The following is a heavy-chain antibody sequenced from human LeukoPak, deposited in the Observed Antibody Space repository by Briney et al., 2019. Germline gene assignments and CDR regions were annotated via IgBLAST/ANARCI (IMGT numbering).Heavy chain of an antibody. J-gene: IGHJ4*02. V-gene: IGHV3-30*02. CDR3: AKSAVRGLPVLGN. D-gene: IGHD2-21*02. Sequence: GGSLRLSCAASGFTFSSYWMHWVRQAPGKGLEWVAFIRFDGSNKFYADSVKGRFTISRDNSKNTLYLQMNSLRGEDTAVYYCAKSAVRGLPVLGNWGQGTLVTVSS. CDR1: GFTFSSYW. CDR2: IRFDGSNK.